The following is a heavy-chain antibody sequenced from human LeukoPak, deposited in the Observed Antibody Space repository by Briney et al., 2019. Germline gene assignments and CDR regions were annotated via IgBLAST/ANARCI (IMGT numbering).Heavy chain of an antibody. J-gene: IGHJ4*02. CDR3: ARVSVGATIDY. Sequence: GGSLRLSCAASGITFSSYAMSWVRQVPGKGLEWVSNVIGSGGITYYADSVKGRFTISRDNSKNTLYLQMNSLRAEDTAVYYCARVSVGATIDYWGQGTLVTVSS. D-gene: IGHD1-26*01. CDR1: GITFSSYA. V-gene: IGHV3-23*01. CDR2: VIGSGGIT.